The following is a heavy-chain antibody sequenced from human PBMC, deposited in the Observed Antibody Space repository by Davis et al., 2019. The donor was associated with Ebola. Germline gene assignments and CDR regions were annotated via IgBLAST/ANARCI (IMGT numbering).Heavy chain of an antibody. CDR2: IYHSGST. CDR1: GGSISSNW. J-gene: IGHJ4*02. D-gene: IGHD3-10*01. Sequence: MPGGSLRLSCAVSGGSISSNWWSWVRQPPGKGLEWIGEIYHSGSTSYNPSLKSRVTLSTDTSKNQFSLKLSSVTAADTAVYYCARGRKVQGVIKEGFDYWGQGTLVTVSS. CDR3: ARGRKVQGVIKEGFDY. V-gene: IGHV4-4*02.